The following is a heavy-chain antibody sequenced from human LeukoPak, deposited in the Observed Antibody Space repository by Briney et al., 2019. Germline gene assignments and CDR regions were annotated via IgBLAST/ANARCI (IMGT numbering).Heavy chain of an antibody. CDR3: AMAGIAAAGTFGAFDI. CDR1: GGSFSGYY. CDR2: INHSGST. V-gene: IGHV4-34*01. Sequence: SETLSLTCAVSGGSFSGYYWSWIRQPPRKGLEWIWEINHSGSTNYNPSLKSRVTISVDTSKNQFSLKLSSVTAADTAVYYCAMAGIAAAGTFGAFDIWGQGTMVTVSS. J-gene: IGHJ3*02. D-gene: IGHD6-13*01.